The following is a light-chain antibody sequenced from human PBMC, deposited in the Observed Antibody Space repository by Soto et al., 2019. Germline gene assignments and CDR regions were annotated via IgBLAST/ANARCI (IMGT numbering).Light chain of an antibody. CDR2: GAS. CDR1: QSVSSNS. J-gene: IGKJ4*01. CDR3: QQYGRSPRT. V-gene: IGKV3-20*01. Sequence: EIVLTQSPGTLSLSPGERATLSCRASQSVSSNSLAWYQQKPGQAPGLLIYGASSRATGIPDRFSGSGSGTDFTLTISRLEPEDFAVYYCQQYGRSPRTFGGGTKVEIK.